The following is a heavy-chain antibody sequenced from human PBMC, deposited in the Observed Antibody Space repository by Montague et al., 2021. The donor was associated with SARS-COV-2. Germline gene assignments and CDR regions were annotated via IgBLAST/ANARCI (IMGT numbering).Heavy chain of an antibody. CDR3: ARVSRGTIFGVVIRPYYYMDV. J-gene: IGHJ6*03. V-gene: IGHV4-61*02. CDR1: GGPISSGSYY. Sequence: TLSLTCTVSGGPISSGSYYWSWIRQPAGKGLEWIGRIYTSGNTNYNPSFKTPLTIPVDTSKNQFSLKLSSVTAADTAVYYCARVSRGTIFGVVIRPYYYMDVWGKGTTVTVSS. CDR2: IYTSGNT. D-gene: IGHD3-3*01.